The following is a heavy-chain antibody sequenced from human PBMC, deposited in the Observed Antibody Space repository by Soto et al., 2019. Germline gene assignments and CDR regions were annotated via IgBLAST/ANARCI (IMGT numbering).Heavy chain of an antibody. CDR2: VSGSGGST. CDR1: GFTFTSDA. J-gene: IGHJ5*02. D-gene: IGHD6-19*01. CDR3: AKDQLAVAGLNWFDP. Sequence: PGRSLSLSCASSGFTFTSDAMSWVRPAPGKGLEWVSVVSGSGGSTYYADSVKSRITISRTNSKNTLYLQMNSLRAEDTAVYYCAKDQLAVAGLNWFDPWAKGNRVTVSS. V-gene: IGHV3-23*01.